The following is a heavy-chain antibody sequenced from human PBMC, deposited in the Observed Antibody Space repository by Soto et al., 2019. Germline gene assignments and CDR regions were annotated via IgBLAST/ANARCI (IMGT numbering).Heavy chain of an antibody. V-gene: IGHV1-58*01. CDR3: AASGAHDYSNYGFGY. Sequence: SVKVSCKASGFTFTSSAVQWVRQARGQRLEWIGWIVVGSGNTNYAQKFQERVTITRDMSTSTAYMELSSLRSEDTAVYYCAASGAHDYSNYGFGYWGQGTLVTVSS. CDR1: GFTFTSSA. D-gene: IGHD4-4*01. J-gene: IGHJ4*02. CDR2: IVVGSGNT.